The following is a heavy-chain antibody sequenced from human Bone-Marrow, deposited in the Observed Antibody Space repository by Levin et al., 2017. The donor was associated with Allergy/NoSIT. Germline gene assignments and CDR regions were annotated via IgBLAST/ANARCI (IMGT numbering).Heavy chain of an antibody. J-gene: IGHJ5*02. V-gene: IGHV3-23*01. Sequence: GGSLRLSCAASGFTFSTYAMSWVRQAPGKGLEWVSAISGNYNKNIYYADSVKGRFTISRDNSRNTLYLQMNNLRAEDTAVYYCAKRVVPASLGEGLGSWGQGTLVTVSS. CDR2: ISGNYNKNI. CDR1: GFTFSTYA. CDR3: AKRVVPASLGEGLGS. D-gene: IGHD2-2*01.